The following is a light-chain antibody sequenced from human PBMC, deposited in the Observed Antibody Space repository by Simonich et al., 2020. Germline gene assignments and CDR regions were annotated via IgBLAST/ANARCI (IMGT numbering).Light chain of an antibody. CDR3: QSYDSSNWV. CDR2: EDN. Sequence: NFMLTQPHSVSESPGKTVTISCTRTRGSIASNYVQWYQQRPGSAPTTVIYEDNQRPSGVPARFSGSIDSSSNSASLTISGLKTAAEADYYCQSYDSSNWVFGGGTKLTVL. J-gene: IGLJ3*02. CDR1: RGSIASNY. V-gene: IGLV6-57*03.